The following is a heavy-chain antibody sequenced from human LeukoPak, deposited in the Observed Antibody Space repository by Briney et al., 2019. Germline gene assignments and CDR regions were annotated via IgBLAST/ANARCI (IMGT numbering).Heavy chain of an antibody. Sequence: SETLSLTCAVYGGSFSGYYWSWIRQPPGKGLEWIGEINHSGSTNYNPSLESRVTISVDTSKNQFSLKLSSVTAADTAVYYCAREAPWGVGAMLWEAWGQGTLVTVSS. CDR2: INHSGST. D-gene: IGHD1-26*01. V-gene: IGHV4-34*01. J-gene: IGHJ5*02. CDR3: AREAPWGVGAMLWEA. CDR1: GGSFSGYY.